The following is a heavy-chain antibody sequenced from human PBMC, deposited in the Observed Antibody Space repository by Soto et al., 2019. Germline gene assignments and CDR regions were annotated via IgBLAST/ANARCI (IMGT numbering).Heavy chain of an antibody. CDR1: GGSFSGYY. V-gene: IGHV4-34*01. J-gene: IGHJ6*02. CDR3: ARGKPLVRFLEWLPKSRSYYYYGMDV. CDR2: INHSGST. Sequence: QVQLQQWGAGLLKPSETLSLTCAVYGGSFSGYYWSWIRQPPGKGLEWIGEINHSGSTNYNPSLKSRVTISVDTSKNQFSLKLSSVTAADTAVYYCARGKPLVRFLEWLPKSRSYYYYGMDVWGQGTTVTVSS. D-gene: IGHD3-3*01.